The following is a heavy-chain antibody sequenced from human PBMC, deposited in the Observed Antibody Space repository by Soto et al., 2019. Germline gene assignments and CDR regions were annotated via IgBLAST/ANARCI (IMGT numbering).Heavy chain of an antibody. V-gene: IGHV4-34*01. CDR1: GVSFSGYY. CDR2: INHSGST. CDR3: ARGSIDGSGSKRAWYYFDY. Sequence: SETLSLTCAVYGVSFSGYYWGWIRQPPGKGLEWIGEINHSGSTNYNPSLKSRVTISVDTSKNQFSLKLSSVTAADTAVYYCARGSIDGSGSKRAWYYFDYWGQGTLVTVSS. J-gene: IGHJ4*02. D-gene: IGHD3-10*01.